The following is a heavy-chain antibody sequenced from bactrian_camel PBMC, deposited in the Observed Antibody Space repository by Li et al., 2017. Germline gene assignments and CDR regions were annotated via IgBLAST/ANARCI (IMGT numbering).Heavy chain of an antibody. D-gene: IGHD2*01. V-gene: IGHV3S1*01. CDR2: IYTGAGTT. J-gene: IGHJ4*01. CDR3: AAAEVNPRRGGYCYDATGGDYQF. Sequence: HVQLVESGGDSVQSGASLTLSCVAPGHTFRRYCMAWFRQQAVKEREGVAAIYTGAGTTYYSHSVKGRFTISLDNAKTTMYLQMNNLKPEDTAMYYCAAAEVNPRRGGYCYDATGGDYQFWGQGTQVTVS. CDR1: GHTFRRYC.